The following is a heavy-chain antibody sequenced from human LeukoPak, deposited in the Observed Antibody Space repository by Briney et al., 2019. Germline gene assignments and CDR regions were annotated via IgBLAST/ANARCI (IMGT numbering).Heavy chain of an antibody. D-gene: IGHD3-10*01. Sequence: PSETLSLTCTVSGGSISSYYWSWIRQPPGKGLEWIGYIYYSGSTNYNPSLKSRVTISVDTSKNQFSLKLSSVTAADTAVYYCASGSDYNWCDPWGQGTLVTVSS. CDR1: GGSISSYY. CDR3: ASGSDYNWCDP. CDR2: IYYSGST. J-gene: IGHJ5*02. V-gene: IGHV4-59*08.